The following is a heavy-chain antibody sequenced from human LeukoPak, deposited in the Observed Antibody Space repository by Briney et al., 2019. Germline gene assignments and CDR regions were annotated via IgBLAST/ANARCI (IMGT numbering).Heavy chain of an antibody. CDR1: GGSISSYY. V-gene: IGHV4-59*01. J-gene: IGHJ3*02. CDR3: ARERLGELSDAFDI. D-gene: IGHD3-16*02. Sequence: KPSETLSLTCTVSGGSISSYYWSWIRQPPGKGLEWIGYIYYSGSTNYNPSLKSRVTISVDTSKNQFSLKPSSVTAADTAVYYCARERLGELSDAFDIWGQGTMVTVSS. CDR2: IYYSGST.